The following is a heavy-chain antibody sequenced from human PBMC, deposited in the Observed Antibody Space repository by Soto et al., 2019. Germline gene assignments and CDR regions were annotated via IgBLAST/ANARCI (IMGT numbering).Heavy chain of an antibody. CDR3: ARQRGTWTSIVDSLGAIAAAGFNWFDP. CDR2: IIPIFGTA. J-gene: IGHJ5*02. CDR1: GGTFSSYA. Sequence: QVQLVQSGAEVKKPGSSVKVSCKASGGTFSSYAISWVRQAPGQGLEWMGGIIPIFGTANYAQKFQGRVTITADESTSTAYMELSSLRSEDTAVYYCARQRGTWTSIVDSLGAIAAAGFNWFDPWGQGTLVTVSS. D-gene: IGHD6-13*01. V-gene: IGHV1-69*01.